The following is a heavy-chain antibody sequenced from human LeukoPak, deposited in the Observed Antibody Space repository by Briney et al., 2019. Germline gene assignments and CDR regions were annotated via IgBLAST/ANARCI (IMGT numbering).Heavy chain of an antibody. CDR3: ARAPTKNRNYSGSYSVSWWFDP. J-gene: IGHJ5*02. Sequence: PGGSLRLSCAASGFTFSSYAMHWVRQAPGKGLEWVAVISYDGGNKYYADSVKGRFTISRDNSKNTMYMQMNSLRAEDTAVYYCARAPTKNRNYSGSYSVSWWFDPWGQGTLVTVSS. V-gene: IGHV3-30*04. CDR2: ISYDGGNK. D-gene: IGHD1-26*01. CDR1: GFTFSSYA.